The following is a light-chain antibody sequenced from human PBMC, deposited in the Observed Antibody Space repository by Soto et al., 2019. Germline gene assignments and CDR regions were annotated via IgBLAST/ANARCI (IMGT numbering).Light chain of an antibody. Sequence: DIQMTQSPSTLSASVGDRVTITCRASQSIGSWLAWYQQKPGKAPNLLISKASNLESGVPSRFSGSGSGIAFSLTVSSLQPDDFATYYCQQYKTYSWTFDQGTKVEVK. CDR3: QQYKTYSWT. CDR2: KAS. V-gene: IGKV1-5*03. CDR1: QSIGSW. J-gene: IGKJ1*01.